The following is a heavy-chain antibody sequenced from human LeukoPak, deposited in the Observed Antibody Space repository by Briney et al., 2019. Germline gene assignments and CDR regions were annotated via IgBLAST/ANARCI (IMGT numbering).Heavy chain of an antibody. D-gene: IGHD6-13*01. CDR2: IKQDGSEI. CDR1: GFTFSSHW. CDR3: ARERQQLRYFDY. Sequence: AGGSQRLSCGASGFTFSSHWMTWVRQAPGEGLEFVANIKQDGSEINYADSVKGRFTVSRDNAKNSLFLQMNSLRAEDTALYYCARERQQLRYFDYWGQGTLVTVSS. V-gene: IGHV3-7*01. J-gene: IGHJ4*02.